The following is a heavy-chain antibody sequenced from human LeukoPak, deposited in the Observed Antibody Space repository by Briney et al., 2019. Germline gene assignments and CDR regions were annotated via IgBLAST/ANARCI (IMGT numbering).Heavy chain of an antibody. D-gene: IGHD3-10*01. CDR2: IDPRDSDT. CDR3: ARSRWFGELSGNFFDS. Sequence: GESLKISCKGSGYTFTTYLIGWVREMPGKGLEWMGVIDPRDSDTRYSPSFQGQVAISADKSINTAYLQWSSLKASDTAMYYCARSRWFGELSGNFFDSWGQGTLVTVST. J-gene: IGHJ4*02. V-gene: IGHV5-51*01. CDR1: GYTFTTYL.